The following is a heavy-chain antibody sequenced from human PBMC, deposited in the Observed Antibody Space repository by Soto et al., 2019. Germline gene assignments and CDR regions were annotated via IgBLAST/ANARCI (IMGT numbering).Heavy chain of an antibody. Sequence: SETLSLTCTVSGGSISSGDYYWSWIRQPPGKGLEWIGYIYYSGSTYYNPSLKSRVTISVDRSKNQFSLKLSSVTAADTAVYYCARDLSEATSPFCSGGSCYSYYYYYGMDVWGQGTTVTVSS. CDR1: GGSISSGDYY. D-gene: IGHD2-15*01. J-gene: IGHJ6*02. CDR2: IYYSGST. V-gene: IGHV4-30-4*01. CDR3: ARDLSEATSPFCSGGSCYSYYYYYGMDV.